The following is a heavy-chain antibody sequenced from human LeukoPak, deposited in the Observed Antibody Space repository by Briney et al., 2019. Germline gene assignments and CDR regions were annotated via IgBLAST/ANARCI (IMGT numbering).Heavy chain of an antibody. D-gene: IGHD2-15*01. V-gene: IGHV1-46*01. CDR1: GYTFTSYY. J-gene: IGHJ4*02. CDR3: ARDYCSGGNSSLDY. Sequence: PSLKVSCKASGYTFTSYYKHWVRQTPGQALEWMGIITPRGGSTTYAHKFQGRVTMTRDTSTSTVYMELYSLNSEDTALYYCARDYCSGGNSSLDYWGPGTLVTVSS. CDR2: ITPRGGST.